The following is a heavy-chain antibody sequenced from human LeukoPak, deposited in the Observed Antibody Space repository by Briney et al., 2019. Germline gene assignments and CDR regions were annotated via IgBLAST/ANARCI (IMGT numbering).Heavy chain of an antibody. D-gene: IGHD1-14*01. J-gene: IGHJ4*02. Sequence: GGSLRLSCAASGFTFSSYEMNWVRQAPGRGLEWVSYIGNTGRTIYYTDSVKGRFTISRDNAKNSLYLQMNSLRAEDTAIYYCVRGNRYFFDFWGQGTLVTVSS. CDR3: VRGNRYFFDF. CDR2: IGNTGRTI. CDR1: GFTFSSYE. V-gene: IGHV3-48*03.